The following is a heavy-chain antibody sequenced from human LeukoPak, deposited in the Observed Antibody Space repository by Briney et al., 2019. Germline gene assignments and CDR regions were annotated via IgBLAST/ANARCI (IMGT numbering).Heavy chain of an antibody. Sequence: GGSLRLSCAASGFILSGYFMSWVRQVPGRGPEWVANVNRDGSETYYLDSVKGRFTISKDNAKNSLYLQMNSLRAEDTALYHCARNNGMDVWGQGTTVIVSS. V-gene: IGHV3-7*03. CDR1: GFILSGYF. J-gene: IGHJ6*02. CDR3: ARNNGMDV. CDR2: VNRDGSET.